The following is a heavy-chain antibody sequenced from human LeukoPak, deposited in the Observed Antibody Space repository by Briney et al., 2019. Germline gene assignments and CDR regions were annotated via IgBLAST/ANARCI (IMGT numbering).Heavy chain of an antibody. CDR2: IYYSGST. J-gene: IGHJ5*02. CDR1: GGSISSGGYY. V-gene: IGHV4-30-4*01. Sequence: SETLSLTCTVSGGSISSGGYYWSWIRQPPGKGLEWIGYIYYSGSTYYNPSLKSRVTISVDTSKNQFSLKLSSVTAADTAVYYCAAQYQLLSNWFDPWGQGTLVTVSS. D-gene: IGHD2-2*01. CDR3: AAQYQLLSNWFDP.